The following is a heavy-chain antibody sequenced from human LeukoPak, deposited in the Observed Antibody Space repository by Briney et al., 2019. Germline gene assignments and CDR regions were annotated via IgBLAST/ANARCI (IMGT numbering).Heavy chain of an antibody. V-gene: IGHV4-30-4*08. CDR2: IYYSGST. CDR3: ARKSSSSGGLDYYYYYMDV. Sequence: PSQTLSLTCTVSGGSISSGDYYWGWIRQPPGKGLEWIGYIYYSGSTYYNPSLKSRVTISVDTSKNQFSLKLSSVTAADTAVYYCARKSSSSGGLDYYYYYMDVWGKGTTVTVSS. D-gene: IGHD6-6*01. J-gene: IGHJ6*03. CDR1: GGSISSGDYY.